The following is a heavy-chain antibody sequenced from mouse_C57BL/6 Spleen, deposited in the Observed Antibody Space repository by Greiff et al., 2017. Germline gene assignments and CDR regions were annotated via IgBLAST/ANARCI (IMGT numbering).Heavy chain of an antibody. D-gene: IGHD2-3*01. V-gene: IGHV1-81*01. CDR3: ARRIYDGYYNAMDY. CDR1: GYTFTSYG. Sequence: QVQLKESGAELARPGASVKLSCKASGYTFTSYGISWVKQRTGQGLAWIGEIYPRSGNTYYNEKFKGKATLTADKSSSTAYMGLRSLTSEDSAVYICARRIYDGYYNAMDYWGQGTSVTVSS. CDR2: IYPRSGNT. J-gene: IGHJ4*01.